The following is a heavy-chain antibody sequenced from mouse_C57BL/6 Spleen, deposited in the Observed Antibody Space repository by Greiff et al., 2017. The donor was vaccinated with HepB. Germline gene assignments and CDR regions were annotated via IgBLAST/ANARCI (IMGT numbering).Heavy chain of an antibody. Sequence: EVKLMESGGGLVQPGGSMKLSCAASGFTFSDAWMDWVRQSPEKGLEWVAEIRNKANNHATYYAESVKGRFTISRDDSKSSVYLQMNSLRAEDTGIYYCTFLLSGAWFAYWGQGTLVTVSA. CDR2: IRNKANNHAT. J-gene: IGHJ3*01. CDR3: TFLLSGAWFAY. V-gene: IGHV6-6*01. CDR1: GFTFSDAW. D-gene: IGHD2-1*01.